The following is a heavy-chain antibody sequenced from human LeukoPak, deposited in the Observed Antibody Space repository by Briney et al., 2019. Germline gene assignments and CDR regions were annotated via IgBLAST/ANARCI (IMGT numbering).Heavy chain of an antibody. J-gene: IGHJ4*02. CDR2: LYYSGST. CDR3: ASPKSQGSGSYYNWAHFDY. D-gene: IGHD3-10*01. CDR1: GGSISSSNYY. V-gene: IGHV4-39*01. Sequence: PSETLSLTCTVSGGSISSSNYYWGWIRQPPGKGLEWIGSLYYSGSTYYNPSLKSRVTISVDTSNKQFSLKLSSVTAADTAVYYCASPKSQGSGSYYNWAHFDYWGQGTLVTVSS.